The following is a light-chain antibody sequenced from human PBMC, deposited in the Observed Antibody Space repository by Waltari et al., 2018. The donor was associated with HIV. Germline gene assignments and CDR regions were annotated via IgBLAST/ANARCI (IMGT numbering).Light chain of an antibody. V-gene: IGLV7-46*01. CDR1: PAAVTTGHY. J-gene: IGLJ2*01. CDR2: NTS. CDR3: LLSHSGALV. Sequence: AVAPQEPSLTVSPGGTATLTCTYSPAAVTTGHYPYWFQQKPGQAPRTLIYNTSNKPSWTPARFSGSRLGGKAALTLSGAQPEDEADYYCLLSHSGALVFGGGTKLTVL.